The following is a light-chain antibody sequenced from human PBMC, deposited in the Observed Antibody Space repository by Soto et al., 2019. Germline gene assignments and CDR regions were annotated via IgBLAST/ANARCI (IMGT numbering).Light chain of an antibody. CDR3: QQYNNWPLRIT. Sequence: EIVMTQSPSTLSVSPGSRSNLSCRAGQSVSSNLAWYQQKTGKAPRLLIYGASTRATGIPARLSGSGSGKEFTLTISSLQSEDFAVYYCQQYNNWPLRITFGHGTRLEIK. CDR1: QSVSSN. J-gene: IGKJ5*01. V-gene: IGKV3-15*01. CDR2: GAS.